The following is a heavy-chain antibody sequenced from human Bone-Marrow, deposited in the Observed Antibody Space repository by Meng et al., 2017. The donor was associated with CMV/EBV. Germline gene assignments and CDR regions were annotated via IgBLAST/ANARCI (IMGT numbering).Heavy chain of an antibody. CDR2: IYYSGST. J-gene: IGHJ5*02. CDR3: ARGGLYSSSWYDP. V-gene: IGHV4-31*03. Sequence: LRLSCTVSGGSISSGGYYWSWIRQHPGKGLEWIGYIYYSGSTYYNPSLKSRVTISVDTSKNQFSLKLSSVTAADTAVYYCARGGLYSSSWYDPWGQGTLVTVSS. CDR1: GGSISSGGYY. D-gene: IGHD6-13*01.